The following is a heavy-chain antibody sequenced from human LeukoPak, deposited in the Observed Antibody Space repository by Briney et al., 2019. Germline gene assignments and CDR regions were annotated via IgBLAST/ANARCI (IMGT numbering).Heavy chain of an antibody. CDR2: ISYDGSNK. D-gene: IGHD4-11*01. V-gene: IGHV3-30*04. CDR3: ARDRSKAYYYYYGMDV. CDR1: GFTFSSYA. Sequence: GGSLRLSCAASGFTFSSYAMHWVRQAPGKGLEWVAVISYDGSNKYYADSMKGRFTISRDNSKNTLYLQMNSLRAEDTAVYYCARDRSKAYYYYYGMDVWGQGTTVTVSS. J-gene: IGHJ6*02.